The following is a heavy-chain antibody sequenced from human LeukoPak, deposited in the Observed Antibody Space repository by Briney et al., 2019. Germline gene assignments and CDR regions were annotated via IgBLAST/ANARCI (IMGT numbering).Heavy chain of an antibody. D-gene: IGHD3-22*01. CDR1: GFTFSDYY. Sequence: PGGSLRLSCAASGFTFSDYYMSWIRQAAGKGLEWVSYISSSGTTIYYADSVRGRFTISRDNAKNSLYLQMNSLRAEDTAVYYCARVRDYYDSSGYYSEYFQDWGQGTLVTVSS. V-gene: IGHV3-11*04. CDR2: ISSSGTTI. J-gene: IGHJ1*01. CDR3: ARVRDYYDSSGYYSEYFQD.